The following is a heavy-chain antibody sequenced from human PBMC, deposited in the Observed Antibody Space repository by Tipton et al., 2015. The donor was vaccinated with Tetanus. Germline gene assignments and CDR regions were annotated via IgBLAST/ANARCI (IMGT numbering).Heavy chain of an antibody. CDR2: FYYGGIT. V-gene: IGHV4-39*01. D-gene: IGHD3-16*01. Sequence: LRLSCTVSGDSISARNSYWGWIRQPPGKGLEWIATFYYGGITYYSPSLSGRVTVSVDSSRNQFSLKLNFLTAADTAVYHCVRHGGLVGIYFPYWGQGTLVTVSS. CDR3: VRHGGLVGIYFPY. J-gene: IGHJ4*02. CDR1: GDSISARNSY.